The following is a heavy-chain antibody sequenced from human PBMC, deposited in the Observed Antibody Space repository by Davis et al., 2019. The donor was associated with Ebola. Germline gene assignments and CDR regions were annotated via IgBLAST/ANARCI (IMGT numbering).Heavy chain of an antibody. D-gene: IGHD3-10*01. CDR1: GFTFSSYS. V-gene: IGHV3-21*01. CDR3: ARDEGSGSPGDY. J-gene: IGHJ4*02. Sequence: GESLKISCAASGFTFSSYSMNWVRQAPGKGLEWVSSISSSSSYIYYADSVKGRFTISRDNAKNSLYLQMNSLRAEDTAVYYCARDEGSGSPGDYWGQGTLVTVSS. CDR2: ISSSSSYI.